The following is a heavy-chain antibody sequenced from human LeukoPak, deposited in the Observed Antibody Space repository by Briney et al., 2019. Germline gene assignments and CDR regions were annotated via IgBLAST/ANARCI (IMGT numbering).Heavy chain of an antibody. CDR2: TVSEIDGGTS. V-gene: IGHV3-15*04. CDR3: TTDEDWNYARKDV. D-gene: IGHD1-7*01. J-gene: IGHJ6*02. Sequence: GGSLRLSCAASGFTFNYAWMSWVRQVPGKGLEWVGQTVSEIDGGTSDYATPVKGRFTISRDDSKSTLYLQMNSLKIEDTAVYYCTTDEDWNYARKDVWGQGTTVTVSS. CDR1: GFTFNYAW.